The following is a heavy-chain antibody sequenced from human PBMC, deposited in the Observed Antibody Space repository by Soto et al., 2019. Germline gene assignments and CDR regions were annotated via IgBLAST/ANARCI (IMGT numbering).Heavy chain of an antibody. Sequence: QVQLVQSGAEEMKPGDSVKVSCKASGYTLTRYSIHWVRQAPGQRLEWMGWINAGNGNTKFSQKFQGRVTITRDTSASTAYMELRGLRSEDTAVYYCAILGTYYFDNSDNYFDFWGQGTLVTVSS. CDR1: GYTLTRYS. CDR2: INAGNGNT. CDR3: AILGTYYFDNSDNYFDF. D-gene: IGHD3-22*01. J-gene: IGHJ4*02. V-gene: IGHV1-3*05.